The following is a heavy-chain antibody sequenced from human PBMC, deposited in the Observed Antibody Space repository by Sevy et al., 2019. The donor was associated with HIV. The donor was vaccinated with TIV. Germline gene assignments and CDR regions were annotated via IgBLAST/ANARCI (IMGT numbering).Heavy chain of an antibody. D-gene: IGHD3-9*01. Sequence: SETVSLTCTVSGGSISSSSYYWGWIRQPPGKGLEWIGSIYYSGSTYYNPSLKSRVTISVDTSKNQFSLKLSSVTAADTAVYYCARPSYYDILTADYGMDVWGQGTTVTVSS. CDR1: GGSISSSSYY. CDR3: ARPSYYDILTADYGMDV. J-gene: IGHJ6*02. CDR2: IYYSGST. V-gene: IGHV4-39*01.